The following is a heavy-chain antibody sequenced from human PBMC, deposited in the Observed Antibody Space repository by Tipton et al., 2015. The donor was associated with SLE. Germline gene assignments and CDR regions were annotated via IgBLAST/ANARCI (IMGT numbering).Heavy chain of an antibody. CDR3: ARDGWIQLWSAFDI. CDR2: IYYSGST. V-gene: IGHV4-30-4*01. J-gene: IGHJ3*02. D-gene: IGHD5-18*01. CDR1: GGSISSGDYY. Sequence: TLSLTCTVSGGSISSGDYYWSWIRQPPGKGLEWIGYIYYSGSTYYNPSLKSRVTISVDTSKNQFSLKLSSVTAADTAVYYCARDGWIQLWSAFDIWGQGTMVTVSS.